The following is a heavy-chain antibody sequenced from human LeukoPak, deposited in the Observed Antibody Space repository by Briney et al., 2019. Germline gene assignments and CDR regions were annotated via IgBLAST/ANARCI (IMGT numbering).Heavy chain of an antibody. V-gene: IGHV4-4*07. CDR2: IYTSGST. CDR1: GYSINSDYY. J-gene: IGHJ4*02. D-gene: IGHD5-24*01. Sequence: SETLSLTCTVSGYSINSDYYWGWIRQPAGKGLEWIGRIYTSGSTNYNPSLKSRVTMSVDTSKNQFSLKLSSVTAADTAVYYCARGRRDGYNLEYFDKWGQGTLVTVSS. CDR3: ARGRRDGYNLEYFDK.